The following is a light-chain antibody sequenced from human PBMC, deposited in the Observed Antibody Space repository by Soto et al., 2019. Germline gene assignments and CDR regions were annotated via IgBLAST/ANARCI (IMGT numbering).Light chain of an antibody. J-gene: IGKJ2*01. CDR1: QSISSN. Sequence: EIVMTQSPATLSVSPGARATLSCRASQSISSNLAWYQQKPGQAPRLLIYGASTRATDIPARFSGGGSGIEFTLTVSSLQSEDFAIYYWQQYNNWPFTFGQGTMLEIK. CDR2: GAS. CDR3: QQYNNWPFT. V-gene: IGKV3-15*01.